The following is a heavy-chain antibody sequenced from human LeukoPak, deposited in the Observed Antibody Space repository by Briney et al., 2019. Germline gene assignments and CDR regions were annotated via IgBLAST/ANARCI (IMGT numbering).Heavy chain of an antibody. CDR3: ARDSDWVFDY. CDR1: GFTFSSHA. J-gene: IGHJ4*02. Sequence: GGSLRLSCAASGFTFSSHALNWVRQAPGKGLEWISYISSSSSTIYYADSVKGRFTISRDRAKNSLYLQMNSLRIEDTAVYYCARDSDWVFDYWGQGTLVTVSS. V-gene: IGHV3-48*01. D-gene: IGHD3/OR15-3a*01. CDR2: ISSSSSTI.